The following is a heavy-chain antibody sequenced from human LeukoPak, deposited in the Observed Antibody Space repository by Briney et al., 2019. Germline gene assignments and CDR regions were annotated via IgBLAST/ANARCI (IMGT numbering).Heavy chain of an antibody. V-gene: IGHV4-61*08. CDR1: GGSVSSNGYF. Sequence: PSETLSLTCTVSGGSVSSNGYFWNRIRQPPGKGLEWIGYIYNRGSTNYNPSLKSRVTISVDTSNNQFSLRLSSVTATDTAVYYCARDCSGGSCYGAFDIWGQGTMVTVSS. D-gene: IGHD2-15*01. CDR2: IYNRGST. J-gene: IGHJ3*02. CDR3: ARDCSGGSCYGAFDI.